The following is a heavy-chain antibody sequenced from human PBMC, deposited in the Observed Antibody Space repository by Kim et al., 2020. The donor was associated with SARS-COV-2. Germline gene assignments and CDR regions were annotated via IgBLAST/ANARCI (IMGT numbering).Heavy chain of an antibody. Sequence: SETLSLTCGVYGGSFSGYYWSWIRQPPGKGLEWIGEINHSRGTNYNPSLESRVTILADTSENQFSLKLSAVTAADTAVYYCARGDGRYCGPIYCSREFDYWGQGTLVTVSS. CDR1: GGSFSGYY. CDR2: INHSRGT. CDR3: ARGDGRYCGPIYCSREFDY. J-gene: IGHJ4*02. D-gene: IGHD2-21*01. V-gene: IGHV4-34*01.